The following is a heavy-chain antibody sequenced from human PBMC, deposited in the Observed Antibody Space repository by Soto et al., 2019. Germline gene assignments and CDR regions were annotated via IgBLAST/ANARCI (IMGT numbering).Heavy chain of an antibody. CDR1: GYIIKNYW. D-gene: IGHD3-16*01. J-gene: IGHJ4*02. V-gene: IGHV5-51*01. Sequence: GESLKISCKASGYIIKNYWIGWVRQVPGQGLEWMGIIFPDDSDTRYSPSFQGHVTISVDKSISTAYVQWSSLKASDSAIYYCFRGGVTSRTFDYWGQGTLVIVS. CDR3: FRGGVTSRTFDY. CDR2: IFPDDSDT.